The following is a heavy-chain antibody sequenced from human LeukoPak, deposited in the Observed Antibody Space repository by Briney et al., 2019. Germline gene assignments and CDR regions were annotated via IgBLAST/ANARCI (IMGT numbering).Heavy chain of an antibody. CDR2: MSPYTANT. D-gene: IGHD6-6*01. J-gene: IGHJ5*02. CDR3: ARGGPPGAAQTAFDP. Sequence: ASVKVSCKTSGYSFTDYDINWVRQATGQGLEWMGWMSPYTANTGYAQKFQGRVTITRDTSMTTAYMELSSLTSVDTAVYYCARGGPPGAAQTAFDPWGQGTLVTVSS. V-gene: IGHV1-8*03. CDR1: GYSFTDYD.